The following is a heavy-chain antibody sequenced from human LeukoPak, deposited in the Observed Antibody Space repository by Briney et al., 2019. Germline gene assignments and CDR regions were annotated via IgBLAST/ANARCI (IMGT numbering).Heavy chain of an antibody. CDR3: TTVRGSGIAVAGTHYYYGMDV. D-gene: IGHD6-19*01. CDR2: IKSKTDGGTT. CDR1: GFTFSNAW. J-gene: IGHJ6*02. Sequence: PGGSLRLSCVGSGFTFSNAWMSWVRQAPGKGLEWVGRIKSKTDGGTTDYAAPVKGRFTISRDDSKNTLYLQMNSLKTEDTAVYYCTTVRGSGIAVAGTHYYYGMDVWGQGTTVTVSS. V-gene: IGHV3-15*01.